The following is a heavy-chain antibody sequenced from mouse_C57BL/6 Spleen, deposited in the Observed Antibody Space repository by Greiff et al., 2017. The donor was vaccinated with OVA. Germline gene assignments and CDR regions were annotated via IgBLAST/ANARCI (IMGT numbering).Heavy chain of an antibody. CDR3: VREGPGNAWFAY. J-gene: IGHJ3*01. D-gene: IGHD2-1*01. Sequence: EVQLVESGGGLVQPKGSLKLSCAASGFTFNTYAMHWVRQAPGKGLEWVARIRSKSSNYATYYADSVKDRFTISRDDSQSMLYLQMNNLKTEDTARYYCVREGPGNAWFAYWGQGTLVTVSA. V-gene: IGHV10-3*01. CDR2: IRSKSSNYAT. CDR1: GFTFNTYA.